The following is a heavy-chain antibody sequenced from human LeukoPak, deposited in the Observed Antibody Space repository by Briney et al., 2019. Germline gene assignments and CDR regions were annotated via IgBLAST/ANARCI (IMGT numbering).Heavy chain of an antibody. D-gene: IGHD3-3*01. CDR1: GFTFSSYS. J-gene: IGHJ6*03. V-gene: IGHV3-23*01. Sequence: GGSLRLSCAASGFTFSSYSMNWVRQAPGKGLEWVSAISGSGGSTYYADSVKGRFTISRDNSKNTLYLQMNSLRAEDTAVYYCAKFRDFLPGYYMDVWGKGTTVTVSS. CDR3: AKFRDFLPGYYMDV. CDR2: ISGSGGST.